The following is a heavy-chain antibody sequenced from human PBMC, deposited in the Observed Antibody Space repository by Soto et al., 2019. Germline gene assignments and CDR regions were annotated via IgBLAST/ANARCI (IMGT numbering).Heavy chain of an antibody. J-gene: IGHJ4*02. D-gene: IGHD1-26*01. V-gene: IGHV4-39*01. CDR2: IYYGGST. CDR3: ARPSGIYLYYFDY. Sequence: SETLSLTCTVSGGSISSSSYYWGWIRQPPGKGLEWIGSIYYGGSTYYNPSLKSRVTISVDTSKNQFSLKLSSVTAADTAVYYCARPSGIYLYYFDYWGQGTLVTVSS. CDR1: GGSISSSSYY.